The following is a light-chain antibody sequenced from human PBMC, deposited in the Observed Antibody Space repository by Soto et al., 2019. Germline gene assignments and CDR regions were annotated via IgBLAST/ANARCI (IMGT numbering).Light chain of an antibody. CDR1: SSDVGAYNY. CDR3: SSYTTSANYV. V-gene: IGLV2-14*03. J-gene: IGLJ1*01. Sequence: QSALTQPASVSGSPGQSITISCSGTSSDVGAYNYVSWYQQHPGKAPKLMIFDVSNRPSGVSDRFSGSKSGNTASLTISGFQADDEADYYCSSYTTSANYVFGTGTKVTVL. CDR2: DVS.